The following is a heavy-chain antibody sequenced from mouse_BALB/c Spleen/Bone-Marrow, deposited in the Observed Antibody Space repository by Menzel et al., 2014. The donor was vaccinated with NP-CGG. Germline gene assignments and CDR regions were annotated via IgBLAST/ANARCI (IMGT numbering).Heavy chain of an antibody. Sequence: VQLQESGPGLVKPGASVKMSCTASGFTFTDYVINWVEQRTGQGLEWIGEIYPGSGDTYYNEKFKAKATLTADKSSNTVHMQLSSLTSEDSVVYFCARSRVPYFALDYWGQGTSVTVSS. CDR1: GFTFTDYV. CDR3: ARSRVPYFALDY. J-gene: IGHJ4*01. CDR2: IYPGSGDT. V-gene: IGHV1-83*01.